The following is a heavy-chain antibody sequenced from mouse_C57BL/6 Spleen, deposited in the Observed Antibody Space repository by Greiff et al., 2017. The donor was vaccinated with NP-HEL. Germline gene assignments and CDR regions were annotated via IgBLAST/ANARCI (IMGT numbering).Heavy chain of an antibody. CDR3: APLITTVVAEDFDY. CDR2: IDPSDSYT. Sequence: QVQLQQPGAELVKPGASVKLSCKASGYTFTSYWMQWVKQRPGQGLEWIGEIDPSDSYTNYNQKFKGKATLTVDTSSSTAYMQLSSLTSEDSAVYYCAPLITTVVAEDFDYWGQGTTLTVSS. CDR1: GYTFTSYW. D-gene: IGHD1-1*01. V-gene: IGHV1-50*01. J-gene: IGHJ2*01.